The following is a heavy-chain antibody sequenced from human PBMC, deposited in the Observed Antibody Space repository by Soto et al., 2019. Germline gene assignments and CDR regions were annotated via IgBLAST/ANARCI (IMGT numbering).Heavy chain of an antibody. V-gene: IGHV3-15*07. J-gene: IGHJ4*02. CDR1: GFTFSNAW. D-gene: IGHD3-3*01. CDR3: TTDGYDFWSGYYAGGDY. Sequence: EVQLVESGGGLVKPGGSLRLSCAASGFTFSNAWMNWVRQAPGKGLEWVGRIKSKTDGGTTDYAEPVKGSFTISRDDSKNTLYLQMNSLKTEDTDLYYCTTDGYDFWSGYYAGGDYCGQGTLVTVSS. CDR2: IKSKTDGGTT.